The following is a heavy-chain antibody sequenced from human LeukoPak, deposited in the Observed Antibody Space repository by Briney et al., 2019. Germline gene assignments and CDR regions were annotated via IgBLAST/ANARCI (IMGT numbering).Heavy chain of an antibody. Sequence: SETLSLTCDVSGDSISSDYWSWVRQSPEKGLEWLGFIFYSGTTTYNPSLQSRVTISVDTSKNKFYLKLTSVTAADTAVYYCARTRPQDHGTSYMDVWGKGTTVTVSS. V-gene: IGHV4-59*08. CDR1: GDSISSDY. J-gene: IGHJ6*03. CDR3: ARTRPQDHGTSYMDV. D-gene: IGHD4-17*01. CDR2: IFYSGTT.